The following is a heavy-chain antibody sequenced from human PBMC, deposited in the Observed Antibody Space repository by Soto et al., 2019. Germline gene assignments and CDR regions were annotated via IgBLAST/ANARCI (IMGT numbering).Heavy chain of an antibody. CDR1: GFTFSSYA. D-gene: IGHD3-16*01. CDR2: ITGSGDGT. V-gene: IGHV3-23*01. Sequence: VHLLESGGGVVQTGGSLRLSCLTSGFTFSSYAMTWVRQAPGKGLDWVSAITGSGDGTFYADSVKGRFTISRDNSKNTLTLQINCVTVKDTALYFCATNIGALNEYWRQGTRVTVSS. CDR3: ATNIGALNEY. J-gene: IGHJ4*02.